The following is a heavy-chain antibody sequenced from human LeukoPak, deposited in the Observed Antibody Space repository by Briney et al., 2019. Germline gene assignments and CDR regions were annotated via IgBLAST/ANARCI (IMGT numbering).Heavy chain of an antibody. CDR3: ARDWSFYDSSGYHY. CDR2: ISGSGGKT. J-gene: IGHJ4*02. D-gene: IGHD3-22*01. CDR1: GFTFSSNA. Sequence: GGSLGLSCAASGFTFSSNAMTWVRQAPGKGLEWVSGISGSGGKTNYAASVKGRFTISRDNSKNTLFLQMNSLRAEDTAVYYCARDWSFYDSSGYHYWGQGTLVTVSS. V-gene: IGHV3-23*01.